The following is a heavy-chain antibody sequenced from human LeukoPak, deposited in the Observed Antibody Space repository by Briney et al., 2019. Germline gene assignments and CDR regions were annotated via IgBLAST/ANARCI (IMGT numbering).Heavy chain of an antibody. D-gene: IGHD6-13*01. J-gene: IGHJ5*02. V-gene: IGHV4-34*01. CDR3: ARVNSSWPRRGWFDP. Sequence: GSLRLSCAASGFTFSSYAMSWIRQPPGKGLEWIGEINHSGSTNYNPSLKSRVTISVDTSKNQFSLKLSSVTAADTAVYYCARVNSSWPRRGWFDPWGQGTLVTVSS. CDR2: INHSGST. CDR1: GFTFSSYA.